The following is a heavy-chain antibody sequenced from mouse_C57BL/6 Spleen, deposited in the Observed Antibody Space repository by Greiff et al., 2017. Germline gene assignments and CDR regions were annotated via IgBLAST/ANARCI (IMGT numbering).Heavy chain of an antibody. CDR1: GYTFTSYW. CDR2: IYPGSGST. Sequence: QVQLQQPGAELVKPGASVKMSCKASGYTFTSYWITWVKQRPGQGLEWIGDIYPGSGSTNYNEKFKSKATLTVDTSSSTVYMQLSSLTSEDCAVCYWASYGSSLAWFADGGQGTLVTVSA. CDR3: ASYGSSLAWFAD. J-gene: IGHJ3*01. V-gene: IGHV1-55*01. D-gene: IGHD1-1*01.